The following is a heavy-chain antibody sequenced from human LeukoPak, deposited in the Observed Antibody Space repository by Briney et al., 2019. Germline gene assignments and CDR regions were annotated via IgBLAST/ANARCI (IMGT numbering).Heavy chain of an antibody. D-gene: IGHD6-19*01. CDR1: GYTFTSYA. CDR2: INAGNGNT. Sequence: ASVKVSCKASGYTFTSYAMHWVRQAPGQRLEWMGWINAGNGNTKYSQKFQGRVTITRDTSASTAYMELSSLRSEDTAVYYCARDIAQQWLEGVFDYWGQGTLVTVSS. J-gene: IGHJ4*02. CDR3: ARDIAQQWLEGVFDY. V-gene: IGHV1-3*01.